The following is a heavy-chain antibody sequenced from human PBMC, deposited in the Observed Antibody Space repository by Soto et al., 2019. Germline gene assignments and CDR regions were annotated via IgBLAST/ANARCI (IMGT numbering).Heavy chain of an antibody. V-gene: IGHV3-74*01. CDR2: INSDGSTT. J-gene: IGHJ4*02. CDR3: ARVGQGRYYFDY. Sequence: EVHLVESGGGLVQPGGSLRLSCAGSGFTFSTYWMHWVRQVPGKGLVWVSRINSDGSTTCYADSVKGRFTISRDNAKDTLYLQMNSLRAEDTAVYYCARVGQGRYYFDYWGQGTLVTVSS. CDR1: GFTFSTYW.